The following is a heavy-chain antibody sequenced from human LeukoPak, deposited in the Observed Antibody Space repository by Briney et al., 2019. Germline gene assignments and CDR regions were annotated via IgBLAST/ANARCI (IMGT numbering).Heavy chain of an antibody. J-gene: IGHJ5*02. CDR2: IYSGGST. D-gene: IGHD3-16*01. CDR3: ARTLGGDWFDP. CDR1: GFTVSSNY. Sequence: GGSLRLSCAASGFTVSSNYMSWVRQAPGKGLEWVSVIYSGGSTYYADSVKGRFTISRDNSKNTLYLQMNSVRAEDSAVYYCARTLGGDWFDPWGQGTLVTVSS. V-gene: IGHV3-53*01.